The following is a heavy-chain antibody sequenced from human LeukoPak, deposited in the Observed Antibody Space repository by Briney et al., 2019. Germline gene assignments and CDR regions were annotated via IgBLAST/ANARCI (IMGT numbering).Heavy chain of an antibody. J-gene: IGHJ4*02. Sequence: GESLRLSCSPSGFSFETYSMYWVRQAPGKGLEWLSYINSAGNTIYYADSVKGRFTVSRDNARNSLSLEMNTLRAEDTAIYYCARDHLGYSFDYWGQGTLVTVSS. V-gene: IGHV3-48*04. CDR1: GFSFETYS. CDR2: INSAGNTI. D-gene: IGHD3-22*01. CDR3: ARDHLGYSFDY.